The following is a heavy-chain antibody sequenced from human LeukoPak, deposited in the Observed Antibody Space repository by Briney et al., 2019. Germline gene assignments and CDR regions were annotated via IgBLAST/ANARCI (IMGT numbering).Heavy chain of an antibody. Sequence: PGGSLRLSCVGSGFTYMNHGMHWVRQAPGKGLEWVAVIWSNGIKTIYADSVKGRFTISRDTSENTLYLQMNSLRVEDTAVYYCVREGPISGTNPFDIWGQGTMVTVSP. CDR2: IWSNGIKT. CDR3: VREGPISGTNPFDI. CDR1: GFTYMNHG. J-gene: IGHJ3*02. V-gene: IGHV3-33*01. D-gene: IGHD1-20*01.